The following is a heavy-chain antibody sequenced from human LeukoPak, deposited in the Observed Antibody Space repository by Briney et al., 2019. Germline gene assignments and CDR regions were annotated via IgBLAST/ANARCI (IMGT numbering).Heavy chain of an antibody. CDR3: AREYYYGSGSYYNGY. V-gene: IGHV3-7*04. Sequence: GGSLRLSCAASGFTFSSYWMSWVRQAPGKGLEWAATIKQDGSEKYYVDSVKGRFTISRDNAKNSLYLQMNSLRAEDTAVYYCAREYYYGSGSYYNGYWGQGTLVTVSS. CDR1: GFTFSSYW. CDR2: IKQDGSEK. J-gene: IGHJ4*02. D-gene: IGHD3-10*01.